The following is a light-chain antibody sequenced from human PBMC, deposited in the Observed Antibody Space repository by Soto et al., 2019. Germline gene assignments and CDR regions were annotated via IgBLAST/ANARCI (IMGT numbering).Light chain of an antibody. CDR1: QSVGSS. J-gene: IGKJ2*03. CDR3: QQYKDWYS. Sequence: EIVLTRSPATLSVSPGERATLSCRASQSVGSSLAWYQHRPGQAPRLLIQTASTRDTGVPARFSGSGSGTEFTLTISGLQSEDFAVYYCQQYKDWYSFGQGTKLEIK. V-gene: IGKV3-15*01. CDR2: TAS.